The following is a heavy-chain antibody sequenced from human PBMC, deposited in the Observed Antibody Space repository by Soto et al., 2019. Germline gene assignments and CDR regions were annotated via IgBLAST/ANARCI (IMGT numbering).Heavy chain of an antibody. Sequence: GASVKVSCKASGYTFTSYGISWVRQAPGQGLEWMGWISAYNGNTNYAQKLQGRVTMTTDTSTSTAYMELRSLRSDDTAVYYCARDSLRDCSGGSCYSWWFDPWGQVTLVTVSS. V-gene: IGHV1-18*01. J-gene: IGHJ5*02. D-gene: IGHD2-15*01. CDR3: ARDSLRDCSGGSCYSWWFDP. CDR2: ISAYNGNT. CDR1: GYTFTSYG.